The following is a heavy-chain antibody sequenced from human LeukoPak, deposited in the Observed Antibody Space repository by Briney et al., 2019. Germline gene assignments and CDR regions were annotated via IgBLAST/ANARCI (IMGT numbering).Heavy chain of an antibody. V-gene: IGHV4-61*01. D-gene: IGHD4-11*01. Sequence: SETLSLTCTVSGGSVSGDNYYWTWMRQPPGKGLEWIGYIYYSGSTNYNPSLKSRVTISIDTSKNQFSLKLSSVAAADTAVYFCARKDSNYGGFDYWGQGTLVTVSS. J-gene: IGHJ4*02. CDR3: ARKDSNYGGFDY. CDR1: GGSVSGDNYY. CDR2: IYYSGST.